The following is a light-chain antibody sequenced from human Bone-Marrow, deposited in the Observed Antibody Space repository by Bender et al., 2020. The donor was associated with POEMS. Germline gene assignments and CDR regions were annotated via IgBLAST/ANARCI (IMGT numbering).Light chain of an antibody. CDR3: VSYAGNNRLL. CDR2: EVI. V-gene: IGLV2-23*01. CDR1: SSDVGSYDL. Sequence: QSAVTQPASVSGSPGQSLTISCSGTSSDVGSYDLVSWYQQHPGKAPKLMIYEVIKRPSGVSNRFSGSKSGNTASLTISGLQAEDEATYYCVSYAGNNRLLFGGGTELTVL. J-gene: IGLJ2*01.